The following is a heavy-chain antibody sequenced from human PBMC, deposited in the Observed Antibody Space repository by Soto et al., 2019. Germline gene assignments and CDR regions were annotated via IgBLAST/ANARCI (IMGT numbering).Heavy chain of an antibody. CDR1: GGTFSSYT. J-gene: IGHJ3*02. V-gene: IGHV1-69*08. CDR2: IIPILGIA. CDR3: AREVYCSGGRCYGAFDI. Sequence: QVQLVQSGAEVKKPGSSVKVSCKASGGTFSSYTISWVRQAPGQGLEWMGRIIPILGIANYAQKFQGRVTITADKSTSTAYMELSSLRSEDTAVYYCAREVYCSGGRCYGAFDIWGQGTMVTVSS. D-gene: IGHD2-15*01.